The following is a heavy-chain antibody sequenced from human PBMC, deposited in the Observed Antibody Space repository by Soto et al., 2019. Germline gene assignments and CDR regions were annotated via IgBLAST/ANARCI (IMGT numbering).Heavy chain of an antibody. CDR1: SGSFTDYH. V-gene: IGHV4-34*01. CDR2: INHSGGI. Sequence: SETLSLTCAVYSGSFTDYHWSWVRQPPGKGLEWIGVINHSGGINYNPSLKSRVTLSVDTSKNQFSLKLNSVTAADTAVYYCARGRWLDPDWGQGTRVTVSS. D-gene: IGHD6-19*01. J-gene: IGHJ4*02. CDR3: ARGRWLDPD.